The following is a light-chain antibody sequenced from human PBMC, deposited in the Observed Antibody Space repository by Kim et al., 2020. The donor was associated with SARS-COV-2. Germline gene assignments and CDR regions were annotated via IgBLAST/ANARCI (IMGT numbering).Light chain of an antibody. CDR3: NSRDSSGNHWV. Sequence: ALGQQGRIPSQGDSLRNDYASWYQQKPRLAPVLVIYGKNNRPSGIPDRFSGSSSGNTASLTITGAQAEDEADYYCNSRDSSGNHWVFGGGTKRTVL. V-gene: IGLV3-19*01. CDR1: SLRNDY. CDR2: GKN. J-gene: IGLJ3*02.